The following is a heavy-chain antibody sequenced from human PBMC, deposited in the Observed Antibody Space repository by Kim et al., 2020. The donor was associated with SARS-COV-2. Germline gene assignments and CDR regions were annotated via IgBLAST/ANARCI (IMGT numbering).Heavy chain of an antibody. V-gene: IGHV3-48*03. J-gene: IGHJ4*02. D-gene: IGHD3-22*01. CDR1: GFTFSSYE. Sequence: GGSLRLSCAASGFTFSSYEMNWVRQAPGKGLEWVSYISSSGSTIYYADSVKGRFTISRDNAKNSLYLQMNSLRAEDTAVYYCARVGRDSSGYYYAFDYWGQGTLVTVSS. CDR2: ISSSGSTI. CDR3: ARVGRDSSGYYYAFDY.